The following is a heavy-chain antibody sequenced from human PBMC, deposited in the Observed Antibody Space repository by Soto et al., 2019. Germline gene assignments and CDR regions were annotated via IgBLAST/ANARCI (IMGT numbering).Heavy chain of an antibody. J-gene: IGHJ4*02. Sequence: QLQLQESGPGLVKPSETLSLTCTVSGGSISSSSYYWGWIRQPPGKGLEWIGSIYYSGSTYYNPSLKSRVTISVDTSKNQFSLKLSSVTAADTAVYYCARHPAALTTVVIAFDYWGQGTLVTVSS. D-gene: IGHD4-17*01. V-gene: IGHV4-39*01. CDR3: ARHPAALTTVVIAFDY. CDR2: IYYSGST. CDR1: GGSISSSSYY.